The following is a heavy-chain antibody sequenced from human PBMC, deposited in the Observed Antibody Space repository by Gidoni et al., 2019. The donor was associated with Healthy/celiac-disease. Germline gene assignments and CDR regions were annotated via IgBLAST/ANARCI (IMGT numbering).Heavy chain of an antibody. V-gene: IGHV3-73*01. CDR3: TRRSPDSSGYPN. CDR2: IRSKANSYAT. J-gene: IGHJ4*02. CDR1: GFTFRGSA. Sequence: EVQLVESGGGLVQPGGSLKLPCAASGFTFRGSAMHWVRQASGKGLEWVGRIRSKANSYATAYAASVKGRFTISRDDSKNTAYLQMNSLKTEDTAVYYCTRRSPDSSGYPNWGQGTLVTVSS. D-gene: IGHD3-22*01.